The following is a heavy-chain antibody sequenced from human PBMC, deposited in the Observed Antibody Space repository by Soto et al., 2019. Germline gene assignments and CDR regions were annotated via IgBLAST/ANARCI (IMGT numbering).Heavy chain of an antibody. CDR3: ATNGDCSRGICYWHVEY. CDR1: GFNFNYYA. Sequence: EVHLQGSGGGLVQPVGSLRLSCAASGFNFNYYAMNWVRRAPGKGLEWVSAISASGGDTYYADSVKGRFTISRDNSKNTQSLQMNSLRAEDTAVYYCATNGDCSRGICYWHVEYWGQGILVTVSS. CDR2: ISASGGDT. V-gene: IGHV3-23*01. J-gene: IGHJ4*02. D-gene: IGHD2-15*01.